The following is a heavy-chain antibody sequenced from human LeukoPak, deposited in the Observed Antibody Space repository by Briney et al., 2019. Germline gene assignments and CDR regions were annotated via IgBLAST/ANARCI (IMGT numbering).Heavy chain of an antibody. J-gene: IGHJ4*02. D-gene: IGHD4-11*01. Sequence: ASVKVSCTASGGSFSSYAINWVRQTPGQGLEWMGGIIPIFGKANYAQKFQDRVAITAVESMSTVYMELSSLRSEDTAVYYCAREWMYSNYFRGQGTLVTVSS. CDR1: GGSFSSYA. V-gene: IGHV1-69*13. CDR3: AREWMYSNYF. CDR2: IIPIFGKA.